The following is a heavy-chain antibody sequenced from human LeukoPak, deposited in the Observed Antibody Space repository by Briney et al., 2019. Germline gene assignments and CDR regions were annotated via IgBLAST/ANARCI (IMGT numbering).Heavy chain of an antibody. J-gene: IGHJ4*02. CDR1: GGSISSYY. V-gene: IGHV4-59*01. D-gene: IGHD3-3*01. CDR2: IYYSGST. CDR3: ARGGKATYYDFWSGYYAETPAPYSDY. Sequence: SETLSLTCTVSGGSISSYYWSWIRQPPGKGLEWIGYIYYSGSTNYNPSLKSRVTISVDTSKNQFSLKLSSVTAADTAVYYCARGGKATYYDFWSGYYAETPAPYSDYWGQGTLVTVSS.